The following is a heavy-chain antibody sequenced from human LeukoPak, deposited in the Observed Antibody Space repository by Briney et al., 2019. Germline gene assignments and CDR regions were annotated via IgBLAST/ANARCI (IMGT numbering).Heavy chain of an antibody. CDR3: TRGDGSGIC. CDR2: IRSKTYGETT. J-gene: IGHJ4*02. V-gene: IGHV3-49*04. Sequence: GRSLRLSCTASGFTFVDYAMGWVRQAPGKGLEWIGFIRSKTYGETTEYAASVKGRFTFSRDDSKSIAYLQMNSLNIEDTAVYYCTRGDGSGICWGQGTLVTVSS. CDR1: GFTFVDYA. D-gene: IGHD3-22*01.